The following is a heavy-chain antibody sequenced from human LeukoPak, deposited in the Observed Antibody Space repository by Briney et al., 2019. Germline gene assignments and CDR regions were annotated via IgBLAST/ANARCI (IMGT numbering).Heavy chain of an antibody. CDR1: GFTVSSYS. CDR3: ARMPHDYGDRHLD. Sequence: GGSLRLSCAASGFTVSSYSMNWVRQAPGKGLEWVSSISSSSSYIYYADSVKGRFTISRDNAKNSLYLQMNSLRAEDTAVYYCARMPHDYGDRHLDWGQGTLVTVSS. J-gene: IGHJ4*02. CDR2: ISSSSSYI. D-gene: IGHD4-17*01. V-gene: IGHV3-21*01.